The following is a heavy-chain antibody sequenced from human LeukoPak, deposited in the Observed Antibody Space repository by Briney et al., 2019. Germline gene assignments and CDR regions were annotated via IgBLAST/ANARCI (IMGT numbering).Heavy chain of an antibody. D-gene: IGHD3-10*01. CDR2: IYYDGST. CDR3: ARLIWYGSGSYSYYFDY. J-gene: IGHJ4*02. CDR1: GGSISSSSYY. Sequence: SETLSLTCTVSGGSISSSSYYWGWLRQPPGKGLEWIGSIYYDGSTYYNPSLKSRVTISVDTSKNQLPLKLGSVTAADTAVYYCARLIWYGSGSYSYYFDYWGQGTLVTVSP. V-gene: IGHV4-39*01.